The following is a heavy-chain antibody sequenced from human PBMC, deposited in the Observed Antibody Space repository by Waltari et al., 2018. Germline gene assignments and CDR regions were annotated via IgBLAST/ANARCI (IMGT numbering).Heavy chain of an antibody. J-gene: IGHJ5*02. V-gene: IGHV4-39*01. D-gene: IGHD3-10*01. CDR3: TRRPPGSSNREP. CDR1: GSSISSSSYA. CDR2: IYSSGTT. Sequence: QLQLQASGPALVKPSETLSLTCTVTGSSISSSSYAWGWIRQPQGKVLEWIVSIYSSGTTYYNPSLKSRVTISVDTSKNQFSLKLSSVTAADTAVYYCTRRPPGSSNREPWGQGTLVTVSS.